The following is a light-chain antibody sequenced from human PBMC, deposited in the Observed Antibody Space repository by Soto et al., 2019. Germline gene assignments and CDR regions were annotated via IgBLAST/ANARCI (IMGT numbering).Light chain of an antibody. V-gene: IGKV3-15*01. CDR3: QQYNNWPPIA. CDR1: QSVGSS. Sequence: EIVMTQSPATLSVSPGVRATLSCRASQSVGSSVAWYPQKPGQAPRLLIYSASTSATVIPDRFSGSGSGTEFTITISSLQSEESGVYYCQQYNNWPPIAFGHVTRLEMK. CDR2: SAS. J-gene: IGKJ5*01.